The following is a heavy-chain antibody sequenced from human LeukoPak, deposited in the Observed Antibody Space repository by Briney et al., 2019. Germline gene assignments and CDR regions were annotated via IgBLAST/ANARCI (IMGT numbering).Heavy chain of an antibody. CDR3: ANGGYSGNDADSNYFDY. J-gene: IGHJ4*02. CDR2: IGSGGRT. D-gene: IGHD5-12*01. V-gene: IGHV3-23*01. CDR1: GFTFSSYA. Sequence: GGSLRLSCAASGFTFSSYAMSWVRQAPGKGLEWVSGIGSGGRTYYADSVKGRFTISRDNSKDTLYLQMNGLRAEDTAVYYCANGGYSGNDADSNYFDYWGQGTLVTVSS.